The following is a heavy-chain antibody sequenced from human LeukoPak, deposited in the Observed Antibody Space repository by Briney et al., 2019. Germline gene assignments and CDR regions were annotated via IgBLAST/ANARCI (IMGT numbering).Heavy chain of an antibody. CDR2: INPNSGGT. V-gene: IGHV1-2*02. J-gene: IGHJ4*02. Sequence: ASVKVSCKASGYTFTGYYMHWVRRAPGQGLEWMGWINPNSGGTDYAQKFQGRVTMTRDTSISTAYMELSKLRSDDTAVYYCARRNWNGPFDYWGQGTLVTVSS. D-gene: IGHD1-1*01. CDR3: ARRNWNGPFDY. CDR1: GYTFTGYY.